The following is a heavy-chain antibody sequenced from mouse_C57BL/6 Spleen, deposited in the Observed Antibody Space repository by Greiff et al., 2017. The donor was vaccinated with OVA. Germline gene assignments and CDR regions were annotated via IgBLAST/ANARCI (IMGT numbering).Heavy chain of an antibody. CDR2: INPGSGGT. CDR3: ARAEDYDYDGAWFAY. V-gene: IGHV1-54*01. J-gene: IGHJ3*01. Sequence: VKLMESGAELVRPGTSVKVSCKASGYAFTNYLIEWVKQRPGQGLEWIGVINPGSGGTNYNEKFKGKATLTADKSSSTAYMQLSSLTSEDSAVYFCARAEDYDYDGAWFAYWGQGTLVTVSA. CDR1: GYAFTNYL. D-gene: IGHD2-4*01.